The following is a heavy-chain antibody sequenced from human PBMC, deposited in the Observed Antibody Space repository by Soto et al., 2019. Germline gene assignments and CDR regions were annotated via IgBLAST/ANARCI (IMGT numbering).Heavy chain of an antibody. D-gene: IGHD2-8*02. CDR1: GFTFSYYA. CDR3: ARDPGGYPLGIFNI. Sequence: GGSLRLSCAASGFTFSYYAMHRVRQAPGKGLEWMAVISDNGNTKYLADSVKGRFTISRDTSKNTLYLQMSSLRVEDTAVYYCARDPGGYPLGIFNIWGQGTRVTVSS. CDR2: ISDNGNTK. V-gene: IGHV3-30-3*01. J-gene: IGHJ3*02.